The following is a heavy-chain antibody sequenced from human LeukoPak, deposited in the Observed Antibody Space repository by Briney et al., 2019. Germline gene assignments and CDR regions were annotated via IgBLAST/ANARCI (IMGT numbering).Heavy chain of an antibody. V-gene: IGHV3-30*18. CDR3: AKVLLNYDIRPSVDY. Sequence: GGSLRLSCAASGFTFSSYGMHWVRQAPGKGLEWVAVISYDGSNKYYADSVKGRFTISRDNSENTLYLHMNSLRAEDTAVYYCAKVLLNYDIRPSVDYWGQGTLVTVSS. CDR1: GFTFSSYG. CDR2: ISYDGSNK. D-gene: IGHD3-22*01. J-gene: IGHJ4*02.